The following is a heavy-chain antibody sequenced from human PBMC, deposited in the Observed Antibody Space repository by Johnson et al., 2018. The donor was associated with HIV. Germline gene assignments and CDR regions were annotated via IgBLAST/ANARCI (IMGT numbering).Heavy chain of an antibody. CDR1: GFIFSDYG. CDR2: IWYDGRSK. V-gene: IGHV3-33*01. J-gene: IGHJ3*02. CDR3: ARDLRIYSSSSIRGDAFDI. Sequence: QVQLVESGGGVVQPGRSLRLSCAASGFIFSDYGMHWVRQAPGKGLEWVALIWYDGRSKYYADSVKGRFTISRDNSKNTLYLQMNSLRAEDTAVSYCARDLRIYSSSSIRGDAFDIWGQGTMVTVSS. D-gene: IGHD6-13*01.